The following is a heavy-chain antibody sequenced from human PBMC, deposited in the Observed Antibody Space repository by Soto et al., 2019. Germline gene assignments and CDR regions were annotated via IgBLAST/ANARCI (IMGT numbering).Heavy chain of an antibody. D-gene: IGHD3-22*01. J-gene: IGHJ4*02. CDR3: AKARDSSGYRPFDY. CDR2: ISYDGSNK. Sequence: GGSLRLSCAASGFTFSSYGMHWVRQAPGKGLEWVAVISYDGSNKYYADSVKGRFTISRDNSKNTLYLQMNSLRAEDTAAYYCAKARDSSGYRPFDYWGQGTLVTVSS. CDR1: GFTFSSYG. V-gene: IGHV3-30*18.